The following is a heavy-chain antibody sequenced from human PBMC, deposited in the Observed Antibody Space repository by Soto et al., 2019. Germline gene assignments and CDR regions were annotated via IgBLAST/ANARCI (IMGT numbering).Heavy chain of an antibody. Sequence: ASVKVSCKPSGYTFTTSFMDWVRQAPGQGLEWMVIINSSGGSTTYAQKFQDRVTMTRDTSTRTVYRELSSLISEYTAVYYCARELESVKSDYGTGIDYWGQGTMVTVSS. V-gene: IGHV1-46*01. D-gene: IGHD4-17*01. CDR2: INSSGGST. CDR3: ARELESVKSDYGTGIDY. J-gene: IGHJ4*02. CDR1: GYTFTTSF.